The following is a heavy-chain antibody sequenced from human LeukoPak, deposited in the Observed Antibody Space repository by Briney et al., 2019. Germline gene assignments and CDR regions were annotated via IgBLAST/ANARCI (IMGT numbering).Heavy chain of an antibody. V-gene: IGHV1-8*03. J-gene: IGHJ4*02. CDR2: MNPNSGNT. CDR3: ARRRRFLDLDY. Sequence: ASVKVSFKASGYTFTSYDINWVRQAPGQGLELMGWMNPNSGNTGYSQKFQGRVTITRNPSISTAYMELSSLRSEDTAVYYCARRRRFLDLDYWGQGTLVTVSS. D-gene: IGHD3-3*01. CDR1: GYTFTSYD.